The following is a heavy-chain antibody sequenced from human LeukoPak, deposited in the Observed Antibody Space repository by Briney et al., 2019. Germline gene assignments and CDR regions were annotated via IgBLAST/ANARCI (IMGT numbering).Heavy chain of an antibody. Sequence: SETLSLTCTVSGASISNYYWSWIRQPAGKGLEWIGRISTSGSTNYNPSLKSRVTMSVDTSKNQFSLKLSSVAAADTAVYYCARDSGGEVAGTYWGQGTLVTVSS. V-gene: IGHV4-4*07. CDR1: GASISNYY. J-gene: IGHJ4*02. CDR2: ISTSGST. D-gene: IGHD6-19*01. CDR3: ARDSGGEVAGTY.